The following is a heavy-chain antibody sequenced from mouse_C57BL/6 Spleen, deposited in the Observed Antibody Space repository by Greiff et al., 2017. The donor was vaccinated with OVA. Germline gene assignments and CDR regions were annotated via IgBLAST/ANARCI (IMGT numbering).Heavy chain of an antibody. CDR1: GYTFTDYY. J-gene: IGHJ2*01. Sequence: EVQLQQSGPELVKPGASVKISCKASGYTFTDYYMNWVKQSHGKSLEWIGDINPNNGGTSYNQQFKGKATLTVDKSSSTAYMELRSLTSEDSAGYSCAMRDDGYYLYYFDYWGQGTTLTVSS. CDR2: INPNNGGT. CDR3: AMRDDGYYLYYFDY. V-gene: IGHV1-26*01. D-gene: IGHD2-3*01.